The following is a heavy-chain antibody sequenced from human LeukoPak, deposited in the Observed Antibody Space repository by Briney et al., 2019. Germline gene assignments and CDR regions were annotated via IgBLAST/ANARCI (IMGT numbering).Heavy chain of an antibody. CDR3: ASSHQYLFDP. CDR2: INHSGST. J-gene: IGHJ5*02. V-gene: IGHV4-34*01. CDR1: GGSFSGYY. D-gene: IGHD2-2*01. Sequence: PSGTLSLTCAVYGGSFSGYYWSWIRQPPGKGLEWIGEINHSGSTNYNPSLKSRVTISVDTSKNQFSLKLSSVTAADTAVYYCASSHQYLFDPWGQGTLVTVSS.